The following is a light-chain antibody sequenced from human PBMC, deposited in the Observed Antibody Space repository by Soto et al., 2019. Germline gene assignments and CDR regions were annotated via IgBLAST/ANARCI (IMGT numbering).Light chain of an antibody. CDR1: SSDVGSYNY. Sequence: QSALTQPASVSGSPGQSITISCTGTSSDVGSYNYVSWFQHHPGKAPKLMIYEVSNRPSGVSNRFSGSKSGNTASLTISGLQAEDEADYYCSSYTTSNTWVFGGGTKVTVL. CDR2: EVS. J-gene: IGLJ3*02. CDR3: SSYTTSNTWV. V-gene: IGLV2-14*01.